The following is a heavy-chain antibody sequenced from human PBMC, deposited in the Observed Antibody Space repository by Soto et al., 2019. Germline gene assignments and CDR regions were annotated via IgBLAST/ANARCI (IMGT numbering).Heavy chain of an antibody. CDR1: GFSIITYG. J-gene: IGHJ6*02. CDR2: ISYDGSDK. Sequence: QVQLVESGGGVVQPGTSLRLSCAASGFSIITYGMHWVRQAPGEGLEWVALISYDGSDKFYADSVKGRFTISRDNSRNTLYLQIKSLRSEDAAVYYCARHDYDSTASYGRYYYGMDVWGQGTTVTVSS. V-gene: IGHV3-30-3*01. CDR3: ARHDYDSTASYGRYYYGMDV. D-gene: IGHD3-22*01.